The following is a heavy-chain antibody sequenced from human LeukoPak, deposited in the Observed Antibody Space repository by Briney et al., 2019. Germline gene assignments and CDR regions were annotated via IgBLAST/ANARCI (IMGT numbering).Heavy chain of an antibody. CDR1: GFTFSSYS. D-gene: IGHD3-22*01. CDR3: ARGGYYDSSGYYYEDYYFDY. J-gene: IGHJ4*02. V-gene: IGHV3-48*01. Sequence: GGSLRLSCAASGFTFSSYSMNWVRQAPGKGLEWVSYISSSSSTIYYADSVKGRFTISRENAKNSLYLQMNSLRAGDTAVYYCARGGYYDSSGYYYEDYYFDYWGQGTLVTVSS. CDR2: ISSSSSTI.